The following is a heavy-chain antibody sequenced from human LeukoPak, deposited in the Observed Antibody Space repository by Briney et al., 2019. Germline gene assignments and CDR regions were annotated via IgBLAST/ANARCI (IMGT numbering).Heavy chain of an antibody. Sequence: GGSLRLSCAASGFTFNNYAMYWVRQAPRKGLEWVAGIFGSGGSAHYADSVKGRFTISRDNSKNTVYLQMDSLRGEDTALYYCTKTTTGYSSGQYPGWPADHWGQGALVTVSS. CDR1: GFTFNNYA. J-gene: IGHJ4*02. CDR3: TKTTTGYSSGQYPGWPADH. V-gene: IGHV3-23*01. CDR2: IFGSGGSA. D-gene: IGHD3-22*01.